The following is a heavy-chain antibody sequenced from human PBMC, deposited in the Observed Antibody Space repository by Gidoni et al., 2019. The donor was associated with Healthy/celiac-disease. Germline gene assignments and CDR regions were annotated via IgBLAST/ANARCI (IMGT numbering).Heavy chain of an antibody. CDR1: GFTFGDYA. J-gene: IGHJ4*02. CDR3: TLLRDIFSPNDY. Sequence: EVQLVESGVGLVQPGRSLRLSCTASGFTFGDYAMSWVRQAPGKGLEWVGFIRSKAYGGTTEYAASVKGRFTISRDDSKSIAYLQMNSLKTEDTAVYYCTLLRDIFSPNDYWGQGTLVTVSS. D-gene: IGHD3-9*01. V-gene: IGHV3-49*04. CDR2: IRSKAYGGTT.